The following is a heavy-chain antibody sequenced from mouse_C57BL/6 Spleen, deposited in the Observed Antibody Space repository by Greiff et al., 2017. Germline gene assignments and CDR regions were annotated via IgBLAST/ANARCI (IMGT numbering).Heavy chain of an antibody. Sequence: VQLQQPGAELVRPGSSVKMSCKASGYTFTSYWMHWVKQRPIQGLEWIGNIYPSDSETHYNQKFKDKATLTVDKSSSTAYMQLSSLTSEDSAVYYGAREGGPWFAYWGQGTLVTVSA. CDR3: AREGGPWFAY. J-gene: IGHJ3*01. CDR2: IYPSDSET. CDR1: GYTFTSYW. V-gene: IGHV1-52*01.